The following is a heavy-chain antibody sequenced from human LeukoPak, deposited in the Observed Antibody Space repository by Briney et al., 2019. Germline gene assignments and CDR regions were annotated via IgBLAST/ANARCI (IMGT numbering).Heavy chain of an antibody. D-gene: IGHD3-22*01. CDR3: AKGHYYDSRHPLDY. V-gene: IGHV3-43D*03. J-gene: IGHJ4*02. Sequence: PGGSLRLSCAASGFTFDDYAMHWVRQAPGKGLEWVSLISWDGGSTYYADSVKGRFTISRDNSKNSLYLQMNSLRAEDTASYYCAKGHYYDSRHPLDYWGQGTLVTVSS. CDR1: GFTFDDYA. CDR2: ISWDGGST.